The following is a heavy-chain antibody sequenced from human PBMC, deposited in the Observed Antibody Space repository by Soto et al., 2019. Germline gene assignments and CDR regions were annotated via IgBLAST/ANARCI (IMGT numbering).Heavy chain of an antibody. Sequence: QVQLVESGGGVVQPGRSLRLSCAASGFTFSSYAMHWVRQAPGKGLEWVAVISYDGSNKYYADSVKGRFTISRSNSKTTLYLQMNSLRAADTALYYCMQQLVSDYCGQVALFTVSS. CDR3: MQQLVSDY. CDR2: ISYDGSNK. D-gene: IGHD6-13*01. CDR1: GFTFSSYA. V-gene: IGHV3-30-3*01. J-gene: IGHJ4*02.